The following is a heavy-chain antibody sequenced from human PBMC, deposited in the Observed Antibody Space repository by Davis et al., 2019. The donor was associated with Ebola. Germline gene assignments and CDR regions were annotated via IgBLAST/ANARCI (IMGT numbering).Heavy chain of an antibody. CDR3: ARDKTSPVVHYYYGMDV. V-gene: IGHV3-30*19. CDR1: GFTFSSYG. Sequence: GESLKISCAASGFTFSSYGMHWVRQAPGKGLEWVALISYDGTNEYYADSVQGRFTISRDNYNPVVLQMNSLRTEDTAVYYCARDKTSPVVHYYYGMDVWGKGTTVTVSS. CDR2: ISYDGTNE. D-gene: IGHD3-10*02. J-gene: IGHJ6*04.